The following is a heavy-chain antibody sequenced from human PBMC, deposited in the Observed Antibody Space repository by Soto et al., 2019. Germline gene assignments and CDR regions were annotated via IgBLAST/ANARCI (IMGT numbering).Heavy chain of an antibody. CDR1: GFTFSSYS. J-gene: IGHJ4*02. CDR2: ISSSSSTI. Sequence: GGSLRLSCAASGFTFSSYSMNWVRQAPGKGLEWVSYISSSSSTIYYADSVKGRFTISRDNAKNALYLQMNSLRDDDTAVYYCARDAPKGEVGEDRVCRYFDYWGQGTLVTVSS. CDR3: ARDAPKGEVGEDRVCRYFDY. V-gene: IGHV3-48*02. D-gene: IGHD1-26*01.